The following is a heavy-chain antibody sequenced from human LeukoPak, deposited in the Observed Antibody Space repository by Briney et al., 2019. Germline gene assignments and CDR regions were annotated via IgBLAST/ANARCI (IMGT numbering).Heavy chain of an antibody. CDR2: INHSGST. J-gene: IGHJ4*02. V-gene: IGHV4-34*01. CDR1: GGSLSGYI. D-gene: IGHD5-24*01. CDR3: VRADGRDGYRGLVDY. Sequence: SETLSLTCAVYGGSLSGYIWSWIRQPPGKGVEWIGEINHSGSTDYNPSLKSRVTMSVDTSRNQFSLKLNSVTAADAAVYYGVRADGRDGYRGLVDYWGQGTLVTVSA.